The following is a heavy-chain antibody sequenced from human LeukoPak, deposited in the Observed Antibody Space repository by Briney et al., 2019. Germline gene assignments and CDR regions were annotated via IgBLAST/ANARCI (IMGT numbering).Heavy chain of an antibody. CDR2: ISGSGGST. CDR1: GFTFSSLA. D-gene: IGHD6-19*01. Sequence: GGSLRLSCAASGFTFSSLAMSWVRQAPGKGLEWVSAISGSGGSTYYADSVKGRFTISRDNSKNTLYLQMNSLRAEDTAVYYCAKSSQWLVGGHFDYWGQGTLVTVSS. J-gene: IGHJ4*02. V-gene: IGHV3-23*01. CDR3: AKSSQWLVGGHFDY.